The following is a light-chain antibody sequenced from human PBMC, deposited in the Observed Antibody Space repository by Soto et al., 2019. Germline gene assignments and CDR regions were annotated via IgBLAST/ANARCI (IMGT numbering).Light chain of an antibody. J-gene: IGKJ4*01. CDR3: QQFGLSPT. CDR2: GAS. Sequence: VLTQSPATLSLSPGERATLSCRASQSVNSSLGWYQQKPGQAPRLLIYGASSRATGIPDRFSGSGSGTDFTLTITRLEPEDFAVYYCQQFGLSPTFGGGTKVDIK. V-gene: IGKV3-20*01. CDR1: QSVNSS.